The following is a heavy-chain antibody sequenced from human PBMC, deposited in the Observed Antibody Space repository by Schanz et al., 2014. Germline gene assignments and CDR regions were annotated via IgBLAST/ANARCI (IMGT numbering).Heavy chain of an antibody. D-gene: IGHD3-3*01. CDR1: GFTFRSYG. J-gene: IGHJ6*02. V-gene: IGHV3-NL1*01. CDR2: IYSSGST. CDR3: ARFLARYQYYGVDV. Sequence: QVQLVESGGGVVQPGRSLRLSCAASGFTFRSYGMHWVRQAPGKGLEWVSTIYSSGSTYYADSVRGRFTISRDNSMNTLYLQINSLRVEDTAVYYCARFLARYQYYGVDVWGQGTTVIVSS.